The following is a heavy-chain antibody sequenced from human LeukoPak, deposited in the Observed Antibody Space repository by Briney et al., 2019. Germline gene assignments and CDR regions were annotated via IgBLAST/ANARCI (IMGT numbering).Heavy chain of an antibody. V-gene: IGHV3-33*08. D-gene: IGHD3-10*01. CDR1: GFTFSSYG. CDR2: IWYDGSNK. J-gene: IGHJ6*02. Sequence: GGSLRLSCAASGFTFSSYGMHWVRQAPGKGLEWVAVIWYDGSNKYYADSVKGRFTISRDNPKNTLYLQMNSLRAEDTAVYYCARSTYYYGSGSYRPYYYYYYGMDVWGQGTTVTVSS. CDR3: ARSTYYYGSGSYRPYYYYYYGMDV.